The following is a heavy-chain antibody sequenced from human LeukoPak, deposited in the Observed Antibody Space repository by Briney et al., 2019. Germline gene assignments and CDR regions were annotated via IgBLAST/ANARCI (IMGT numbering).Heavy chain of an antibody. V-gene: IGHV4-4*07. CDR3: ARGTTAAAGIFDC. Sequence: SETLSLTCSVSGGTISSYYWSWVRQPAGKGLEWIGRIYSSGSTNYNPSLNSRVTMSVDTSNNQFSLRLTSVTAADTAVYYCARGTTAAAGIFDCWGQGTLVTVSS. J-gene: IGHJ4*02. D-gene: IGHD6-13*01. CDR1: GGTISSYY. CDR2: IYSSGST.